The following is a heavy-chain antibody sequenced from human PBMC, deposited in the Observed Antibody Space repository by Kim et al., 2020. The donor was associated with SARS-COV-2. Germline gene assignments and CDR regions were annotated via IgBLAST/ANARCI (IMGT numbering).Heavy chain of an antibody. Sequence: GGSLRLSCAASGFTFSSYAMHWVRQAPGKELEWVAVISYDGSNKYYGDSVKGRFTISRDNSKNTLYLQMNSLRAEDTAVYYCARVGELYQLLLDWFDPWGQGPLVTVSS. CDR1: GFTFSSYA. CDR2: ISYDGSNK. D-gene: IGHD2-2*01. J-gene: IGHJ5*02. V-gene: IGHV3-30*04. CDR3: ARVGELYQLLLDWFDP.